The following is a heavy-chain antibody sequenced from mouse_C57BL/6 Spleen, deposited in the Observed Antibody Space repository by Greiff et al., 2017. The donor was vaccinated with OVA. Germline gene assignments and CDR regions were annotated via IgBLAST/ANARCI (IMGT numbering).Heavy chain of an antibody. J-gene: IGHJ4*01. CDR2: SRNKANDYTT. CDR1: GFTFSDFY. V-gene: IGHV7-1*01. CDR3: ARAGYGNYEGAMDY. D-gene: IGHD2-1*01. Sequence: EVNLVESGGGLVQSGRSLRLSCATSGFTFSDFYMEWVRQAPGKGLEWIAASRNKANDYTTEYSASVKGRFIVSRDTSQSILYLQMNALRAEDTAIYYCARAGYGNYEGAMDYWGQGTSVTVSS.